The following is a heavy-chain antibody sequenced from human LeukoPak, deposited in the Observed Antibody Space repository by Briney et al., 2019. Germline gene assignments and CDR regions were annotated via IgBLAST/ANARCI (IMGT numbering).Heavy chain of an antibody. CDR1: GFTFGSYA. V-gene: IGHV3-23*01. J-gene: IGHJ4*02. D-gene: IGHD5-12*01. Sequence: GGSLRLSCAASGFTFGSYAMNWVRQAPGKGLEWVSGISGSGGSTYYADSVKGRFTISRDNSKNTLYLQMNSLRAEDTAVYYCVKADSGYDLLFDYWGQGTLVTVSS. CDR2: ISGSGGST. CDR3: VKADSGYDLLFDY.